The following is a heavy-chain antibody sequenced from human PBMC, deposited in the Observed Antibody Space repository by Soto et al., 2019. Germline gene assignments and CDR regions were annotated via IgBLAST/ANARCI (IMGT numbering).Heavy chain of an antibody. CDR3: ARDRSSSLVSHYYYMDV. D-gene: IGHD6-13*01. V-gene: IGHV1-69*08. J-gene: IGHJ6*03. CDR1: GGTFSSYT. Sequence: QVQLVQSGAEVKKPGSSVKVSCKASGGTFSSYTISWVRQAPGQGLEWMGRIIPILGIANYAQKFQGRVTITADKSTSTAYMEVSSLRSEDTAVYYWARDRSSSLVSHYYYMDVWGKGTTVTVSS. CDR2: IIPILGIA.